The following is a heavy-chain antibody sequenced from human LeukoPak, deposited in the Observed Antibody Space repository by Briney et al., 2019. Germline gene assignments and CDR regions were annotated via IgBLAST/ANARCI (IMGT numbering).Heavy chain of an antibody. Sequence: SETLSLTCAVYGGSFSGYYWSWIRQPPGKGLEWIGEINHSGSTNYNPSLKSRVTISVDTSKNQFSLKLGSVTAADTAVYYCARAGSGSYSGWGQGTLVTVSS. V-gene: IGHV4-34*01. CDR3: ARAGSGSYSG. CDR2: INHSGST. J-gene: IGHJ4*02. D-gene: IGHD1-26*01. CDR1: GGSFSGYY.